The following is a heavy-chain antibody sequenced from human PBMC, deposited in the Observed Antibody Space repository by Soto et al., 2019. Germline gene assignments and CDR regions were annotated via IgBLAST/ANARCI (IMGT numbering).Heavy chain of an antibody. J-gene: IGHJ4*02. V-gene: IGHV3-48*02. Sequence: EVQLVESRGGWVQPGGSLRLSCAASGFAFSVSGMNWVRQAPGKGLDWVSYITGSSDRILFADSVKGRFTVSRDNAKNSLYLQMNSLRDEYTGIYYCTTSNGHMNHWGQGTLVSVSS. D-gene: IGHD3-22*01. CDR3: TTSNGHMNH. CDR2: ITGSSDRI. CDR1: GFAFSVSG.